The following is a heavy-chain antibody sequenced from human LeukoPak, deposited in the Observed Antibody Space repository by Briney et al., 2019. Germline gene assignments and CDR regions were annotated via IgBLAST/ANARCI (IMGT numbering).Heavy chain of an antibody. CDR2: IYSGGST. J-gene: IGHJ3*02. D-gene: IGHD1-26*01. Sequence: GGSLRLSCAASGFTVSSNYMSWVREAPGKGLEWVSVIYSGGSTYYADSVKGRFTISRDNSKNTLYLQMNSLRAEDTAVYYCARPRVGATTLDAFDIWGQGTMVTVSS. CDR1: GFTVSSNY. V-gene: IGHV3-66*04. CDR3: ARPRVGATTLDAFDI.